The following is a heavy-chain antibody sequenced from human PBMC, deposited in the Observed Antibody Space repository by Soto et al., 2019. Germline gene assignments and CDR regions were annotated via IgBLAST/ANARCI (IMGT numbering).Heavy chain of an antibody. CDR1: GYTFTSYD. CDR2: MNPNSGNT. Sequence: QVQLVQSGAEVKKPGASVKVSCKASGYTFTSYDINWVRQATGQGLEWMGWMNPNSGNTGYAQKFQGRVTRTRTPTMSTAYMELSSLRSEDTSVYYCARSARYGPGRPFDPWGQGTLVTVSS. V-gene: IGHV1-8*01. J-gene: IGHJ5*02. CDR3: ARSARYGPGRPFDP. D-gene: IGHD3-10*01.